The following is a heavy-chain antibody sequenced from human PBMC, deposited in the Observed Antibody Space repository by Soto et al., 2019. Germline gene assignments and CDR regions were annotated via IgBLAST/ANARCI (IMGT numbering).Heavy chain of an antibody. Sequence: PGGSLRLSCAASGFTFSSYAMSWVRQAPGKGLEWVSAISGSGGSTYYADSVKGRFTISRDNSKNTLYLQMNSLRAEDTAVYYCAKAPVDIVATRLGTLGYWGQGTLVTVSS. V-gene: IGHV3-23*01. CDR3: AKAPVDIVATRLGTLGY. CDR2: ISGSGGST. D-gene: IGHD5-12*01. J-gene: IGHJ4*02. CDR1: GFTFSSYA.